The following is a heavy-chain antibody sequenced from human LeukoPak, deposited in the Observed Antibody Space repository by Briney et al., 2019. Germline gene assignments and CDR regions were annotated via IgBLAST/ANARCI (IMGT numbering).Heavy chain of an antibody. D-gene: IGHD4-17*01. V-gene: IGHV1-69*05. CDR1: GGTFSSYA. Sequence: SVKVSCKASGGTFSSYAISWVRQAPGQGLEWMGGIIPIFGTANYAQKFQGRVTITTDESTSTAYMELSSLRSEDTAVYYCARTGDFGTGWFDPWAREPWSPSPQ. CDR3: ARTGDFGTGWFDP. CDR2: IIPIFGTA. J-gene: IGHJ5*02.